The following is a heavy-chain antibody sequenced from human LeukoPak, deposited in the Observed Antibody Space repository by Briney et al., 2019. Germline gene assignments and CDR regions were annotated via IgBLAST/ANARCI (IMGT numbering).Heavy chain of an antibody. Sequence: GGSLRLSCAASGFTFSSYSMNWVRQAPGKGLEWVASIKQDGGETNYVDSVRGRFTISRDNAKNSVYLQMSRLRAEDTAVYYCARVDTGYASSWFGGLWFDYWGQGSPVTVSS. V-gene: IGHV3-7*04. CDR1: GFTFSSYS. CDR3: ARVDTGYASSWFGGLWFDY. J-gene: IGHJ4*02. CDR2: IKQDGGET. D-gene: IGHD6-13*01.